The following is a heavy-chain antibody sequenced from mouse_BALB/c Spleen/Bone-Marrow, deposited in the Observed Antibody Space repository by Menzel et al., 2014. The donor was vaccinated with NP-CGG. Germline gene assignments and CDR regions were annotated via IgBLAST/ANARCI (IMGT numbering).Heavy chain of an antibody. CDR3: ARDSDWFAY. CDR2: IRNKANGYTT. CDR1: GFTFTDNY. V-gene: IGHV7-3*02. J-gene: IGHJ3*01. Sequence: EVQRVESGGGLVRPGGSLRLSCATSGFTFTDNYMTWVRQPPGKALEWLGFIRNKANGYTTEYSASVKGRFTISRDNSQSILYLQMNTLRAEDSATYYCARDSDWFAYWGQGTLVTVSA.